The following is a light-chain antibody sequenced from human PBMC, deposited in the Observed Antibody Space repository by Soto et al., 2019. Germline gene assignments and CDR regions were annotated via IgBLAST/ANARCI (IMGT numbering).Light chain of an antibody. V-gene: IGLV1-47*01. Sequence: QSVLTQPPSASGTPGQRVTISCSGSSSNIGSNHVYWYQQFPGMAPKLLMYRSDQRPTGVPDRFSGSKSGTSASLAISGLPSYDEADYYCSARDDILSAVVFGGGTKLTVL. J-gene: IGLJ2*01. CDR1: SSNIGSNH. CDR2: RSD. CDR3: SARDDILSAVV.